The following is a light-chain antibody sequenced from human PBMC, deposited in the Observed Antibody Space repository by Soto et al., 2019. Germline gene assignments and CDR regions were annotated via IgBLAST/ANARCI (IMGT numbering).Light chain of an antibody. Sequence: DIQMTQSPSTLSGSVGDRVTITCRASQTISSWLAWYQEKPGKAPKLLIYKASTLKSGVPSRFSGSGSGTDFTLTISCLQSEDFATYYCQQYNSIGVTFGQGTRLETK. V-gene: IGKV1-5*03. CDR3: QQYNSIGVT. J-gene: IGKJ5*01. CDR1: QTISSW. CDR2: KAS.